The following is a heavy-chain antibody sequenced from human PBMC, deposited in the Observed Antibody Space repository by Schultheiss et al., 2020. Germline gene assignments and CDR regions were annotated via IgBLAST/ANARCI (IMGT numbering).Heavy chain of an antibody. CDR1: GGTFSSYA. J-gene: IGHJ4*02. Sequence: SVKVSCKASGGTFSSYAISWVRQAPGQGLEWMGGIIPIFGTANYAQKFQGRVTITADESTSTAYMELSSLRSEDTAVYYCTRGAWGDLFFDSWGQGTLVIVSS. V-gene: IGHV1-69*13. CDR2: IIPIFGTA. CDR3: TRGAWGDLFFDS. D-gene: IGHD2-21*02.